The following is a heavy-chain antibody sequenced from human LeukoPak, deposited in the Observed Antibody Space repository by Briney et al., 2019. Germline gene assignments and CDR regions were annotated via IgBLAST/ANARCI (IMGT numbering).Heavy chain of an antibody. Sequence: SVKVSCKASGGTFSSYAISWVRQAPGQGLEWMGGIIPIFGTASYAQKFQGRVTITADESTTTVYMELSSLRSEDTAVYYCARLVYCGGACRRAAFDIWGQGTMVTVSS. CDR1: GGTFSSYA. CDR3: ARLVYCGGACRRAAFDI. CDR2: IIPIFGTA. J-gene: IGHJ3*02. V-gene: IGHV1-69*13. D-gene: IGHD2-21*02.